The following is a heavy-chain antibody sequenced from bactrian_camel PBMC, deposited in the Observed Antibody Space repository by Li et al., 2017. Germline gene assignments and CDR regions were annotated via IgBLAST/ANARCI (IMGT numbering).Heavy chain of an antibody. CDR3: AASRSDYAPRYNY. CDR2: IYTDDSRS. D-gene: IGHD4*01. Sequence: HVQLVESGGGLVQPGGSLRLSCAASGFTFSTYYMSWVRQAPGKGLEWVSSIYTDDSRSYYADSVKGRFTISRDTAKSTVYLEVNSLQSEDTALYYCAASRSDYAPRYNYWGRGTQVTVS. CDR1: GFTFSTYY. J-gene: IGHJ4*01. V-gene: IGHV3-2*01.